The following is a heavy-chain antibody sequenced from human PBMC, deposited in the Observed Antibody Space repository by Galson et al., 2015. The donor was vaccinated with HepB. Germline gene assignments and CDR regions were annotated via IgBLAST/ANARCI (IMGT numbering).Heavy chain of an antibody. D-gene: IGHD2-2*02. CDR2: TSGSGGST. CDR3: AKHGDGYCSSTSCYSFSVY. J-gene: IGHJ4*02. Sequence: SLRLSCAASGFTFSSYVMSWVRQAPGKGLEWVSGTSGSGGSTYYADSVKGRFTISRDNSKNTLYLQMNSLRAEDTAVYYCAKHGDGYCSSTSCYSFSVYWGQGTLVTVSS. CDR1: GFTFSSYV. V-gene: IGHV3-23*01.